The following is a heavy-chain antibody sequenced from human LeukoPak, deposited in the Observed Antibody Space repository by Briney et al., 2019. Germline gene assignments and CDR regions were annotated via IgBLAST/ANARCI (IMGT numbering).Heavy chain of an antibody. CDR2: IGGSGGST. J-gene: IGHJ4*02. CDR1: GFTFSSYA. Sequence: GGSLRLSCAASGFTFSSYAMSWVRQAPGKGLEWVSAIGGSGGSTYYADSVKGRFTISRDNSKNTLYLQMNSLGAEDTAVYYCAKVPRCGGDCYWRGYYFDYWGQGTLVTVSS. CDR3: AKVPRCGGDCYWRGYYFDY. D-gene: IGHD2-21*01. V-gene: IGHV3-23*01.